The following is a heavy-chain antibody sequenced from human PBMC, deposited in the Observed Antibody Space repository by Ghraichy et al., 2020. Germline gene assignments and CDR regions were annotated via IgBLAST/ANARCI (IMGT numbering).Heavy chain of an antibody. D-gene: IGHD2-15*01. Sequence: GGSLRLSCAASGFTLSNYWMHWVRQAPGKGLVWVSRIKSDGSSTTYADSVKGRFTISRDNAKNTLYLQMNSLRAEDTAVYYCAREYCSGCRCYFGTGGSHFDYWGQGTLVTVSS. V-gene: IGHV3-74*01. J-gene: IGHJ4*02. CDR3: AREYCSGCRCYFGTGGSHFDY. CDR1: GFTLSNYW. CDR2: IKSDGSST.